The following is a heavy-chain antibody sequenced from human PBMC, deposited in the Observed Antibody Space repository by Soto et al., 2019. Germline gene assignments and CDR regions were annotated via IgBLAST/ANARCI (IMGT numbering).Heavy chain of an antibody. J-gene: IGHJ4*02. CDR1: GFIFSSYS. CDR2: ISPVGNII. CDR3: VRDHLWAFDH. D-gene: IGHD2-21*01. Sequence: GGSLRLSCVASGFIFSSYSMNWVRQAPGKGLEWVSYISPVGNIIYYADSVKGRFTISRDNADNSLSLQMSGLRADDTAVYYCVRDHLWAFDHWGQGALVTVSS. V-gene: IGHV3-48*04.